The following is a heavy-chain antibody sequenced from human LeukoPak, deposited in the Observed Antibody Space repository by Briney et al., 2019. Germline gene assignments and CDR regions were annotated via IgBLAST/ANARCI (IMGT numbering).Heavy chain of an antibody. CDR2: IKQDGSEK. V-gene: IGHV3-7*04. Sequence: GRSLRLSCAASGFTFSSYGMSWVRQAPGKGLEWVANIKQDGSEKYYVDSVKGRFTISRDNAKNSLYLQMNSLRAEDTAVYYCARDMGAFGPLVSYYGMAVWGQGTTVTVSS. CDR3: ARDMGAFGPLVSYYGMAV. CDR1: GFTFSSYG. D-gene: IGHD1-26*01. J-gene: IGHJ6*02.